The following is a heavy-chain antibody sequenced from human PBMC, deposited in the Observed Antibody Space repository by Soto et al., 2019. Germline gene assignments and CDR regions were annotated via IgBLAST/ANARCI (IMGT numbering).Heavy chain of an antibody. CDR3: ARDIAAAVNNYYYGMDV. J-gene: IGHJ6*02. CDR2: INPNSGGT. D-gene: IGHD6-13*01. V-gene: IGHV1-2*04. CDR1: GHTFTGYY. Sequence: ASVKVSCKASGHTFTGYYMHWVRQAPGQGLEWMGWINPNSGGTNYAQKFQGWVTMTRDTSISTAYMELSRLRSDDTAVYYCARDIAAAVNNYYYGMDVWGQGTTVTVSS.